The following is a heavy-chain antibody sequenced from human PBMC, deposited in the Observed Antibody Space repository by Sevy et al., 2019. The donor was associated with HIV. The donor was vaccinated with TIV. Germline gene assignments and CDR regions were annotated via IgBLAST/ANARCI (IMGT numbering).Heavy chain of an antibody. J-gene: IGHJ6*02. CDR1: GFIFSNYA. D-gene: IGHD1-26*01. V-gene: IGHV3-30-3*01. CDR2: ISYDGINK. Sequence: GGSLRLSCAASGFIFSNYAMHWVRQAPGKGLEWVAVISYDGINKYYADSVKGRFTISRDNSKNTLYVQMNSLRAEDTAGYYGARDSNSGYYYYYAMDVWGQGTTVTVSS. CDR3: ARDSNSGYYYYYAMDV.